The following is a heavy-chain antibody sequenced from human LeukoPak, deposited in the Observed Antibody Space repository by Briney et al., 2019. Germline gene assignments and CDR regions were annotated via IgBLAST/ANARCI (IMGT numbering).Heavy chain of an antibody. D-gene: IGHD3-10*01. CDR2: ISSSSNTI. J-gene: IGHJ4*02. V-gene: IGHV3-48*04. CDR1: GFTFSSYS. CDR3: ARGEYYFDY. Sequence: GGSLRLSCVASGFTFSSYSMNWVRQSPGKGLEWVSYISSSSNTIYYADSVKGRFTISRDNAKNSLYLQMNSLRAEDTAVYYCARGEYYFDYWGQGTLVTVSS.